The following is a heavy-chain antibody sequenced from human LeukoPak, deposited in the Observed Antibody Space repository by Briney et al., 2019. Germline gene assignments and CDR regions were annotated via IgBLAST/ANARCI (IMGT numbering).Heavy chain of an antibody. CDR2: IYYSGNT. CDR3: AHFKGGSFDF. J-gene: IGHJ3*01. Sequence: SETLSLTCTVSGGSISSSNYYWGWIRQPPGKGLEWIGSIYYSGNTYYNLSLKSRVTISVDTSKNQFSLKLTSVTAADTAVYYCAHFKGGSFDFWGQGTMVTVSS. V-gene: IGHV4-39*01. D-gene: IGHD1-26*01. CDR1: GGSISSSNYY.